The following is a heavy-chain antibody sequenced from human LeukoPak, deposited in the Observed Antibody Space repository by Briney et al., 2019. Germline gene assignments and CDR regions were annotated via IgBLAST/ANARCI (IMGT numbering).Heavy chain of an antibody. CDR1: GGTFSSYA. Sequence: SVKVSCKASGGTFSSYAISWVRQAPGQGLEWMGGIIPIFGTANYAQKFQGRVTITTDESTSTAYMELSSLRSEDTAVYYCAREAVDTAMVTSDYWGQGTLVTVSS. CDR3: AREAVDTAMVTSDY. V-gene: IGHV1-69*05. D-gene: IGHD5-18*01. J-gene: IGHJ4*02. CDR2: IIPIFGTA.